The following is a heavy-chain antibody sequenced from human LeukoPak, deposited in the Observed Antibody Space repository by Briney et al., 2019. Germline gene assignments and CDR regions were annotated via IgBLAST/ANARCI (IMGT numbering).Heavy chain of an antibody. J-gene: IGHJ4*02. CDR3: ARVRRDYYGSGSYYVD. CDR1: GGSISNYY. CDR2: IYYSGST. Sequence: SETLSLTCTVSGGSISNYYWSWIRQPPGRGLEWIGYIYYSGSTNYNPSLKGRVTISVDTSKNLFSLKLSSVTAADTAVYYCARVRRDYYGSGSYYVDWGQGTLVTVSS. V-gene: IGHV4-59*12. D-gene: IGHD3-10*01.